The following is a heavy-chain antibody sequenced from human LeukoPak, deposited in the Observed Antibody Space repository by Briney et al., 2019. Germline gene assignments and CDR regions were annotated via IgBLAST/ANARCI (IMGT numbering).Heavy chain of an antibody. CDR1: GGSTSSYY. CDR3: ARAGGLYDFWSGYYYVY. CDR2: IYYSGST. Sequence: PSETLSLTCTVSGGSTSSYYWGWIRQPPGKGLEWIGCIYYSGSTNYNPSLKSRVTISVDTSKNQFSLKLSSVTAADTAVYYCARAGGLYDFWSGYYYVYWGQGTLVTVSS. V-gene: IGHV4-59*01. D-gene: IGHD3-3*01. J-gene: IGHJ4*02.